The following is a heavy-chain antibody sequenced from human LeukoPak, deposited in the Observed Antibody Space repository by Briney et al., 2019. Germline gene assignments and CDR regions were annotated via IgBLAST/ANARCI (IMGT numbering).Heavy chain of an antibody. CDR2: IKQDGSEK. CDR3: ASSLSSSWYLDAFDI. CDR1: GFTFSSYW. D-gene: IGHD6-13*01. J-gene: IGHJ3*02. Sequence: GGSLRLSCAASGFTFSSYWMSWVRQAPGKGLEWVANIKQDGSEKYYVDSVKGRFTISRDNAKNSLYLQMNSLRAEDTAVYYCASSLSSSWYLDAFDIWGQGTMVTVSS. V-gene: IGHV3-7*01.